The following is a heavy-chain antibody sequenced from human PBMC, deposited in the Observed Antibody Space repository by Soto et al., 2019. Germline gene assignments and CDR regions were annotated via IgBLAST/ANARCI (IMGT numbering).Heavy chain of an antibody. CDR3: ATHGYSYATPCDP. V-gene: IGHV4-31*03. J-gene: IGHJ5*02. CDR1: GASVSRGGYY. Sequence: QVQLQESGPGLVKPSQTLSLRCTVSGASVSRGGYYWSWIRQQPGKGLEWIGYIYYSGSTYYNPALKSRVTISLDTSKSHVSLKLSSLTAADTAVYYCATHGYSYATPCDPWGQGTLVTVSS. D-gene: IGHD5-18*01. CDR2: IYYSGST.